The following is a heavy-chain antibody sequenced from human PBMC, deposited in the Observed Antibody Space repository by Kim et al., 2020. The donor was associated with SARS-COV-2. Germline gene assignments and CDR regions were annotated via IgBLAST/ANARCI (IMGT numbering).Heavy chain of an antibody. Sequence: VKGRFTISRDNAKNSLNLQMNSLRAEDTALYYCARESSGYGLYFYGMNVWGLGTTVTVSS. J-gene: IGHJ6*02. CDR3: ARESSGYGLYFYGMNV. D-gene: IGHD3-22*01. V-gene: IGHV3-11*06.